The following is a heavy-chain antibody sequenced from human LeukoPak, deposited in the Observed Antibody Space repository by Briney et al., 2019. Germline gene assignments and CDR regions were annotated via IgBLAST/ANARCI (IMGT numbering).Heavy chain of an antibody. CDR2: ITYSGST. CDR3: ARMYYCESSYHYFFDY. Sequence: SETLSLTCSVSGGSISSYYWSWIRQPPGKGLEWIAHITYSGSTKYNPSLKSRVTISVDTSKNQFSLQLSSVTAADTAVYYCARMYYCESSYHYFFDYWGQGTLVPVSS. D-gene: IGHD3-22*01. V-gene: IGHV4-59*01. CDR1: GGSISSYY. J-gene: IGHJ4*02.